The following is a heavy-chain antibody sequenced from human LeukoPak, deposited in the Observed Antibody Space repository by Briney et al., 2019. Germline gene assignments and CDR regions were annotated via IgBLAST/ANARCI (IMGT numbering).Heavy chain of an antibody. CDR1: GFTFSSYG. CDR2: ISYDGSNK. V-gene: IGHV3-30*18. CDR3: AKDLRPEYYFDY. Sequence: GGSLRLSCAASGFTFSSYGMHWVRQAPGKGLEWVAVISYDGSNKYYAVSVKGRFTISRDNSKNTLYLQMNSLRAEDTAVYYCAKDLRPEYYFDYWGQGTLVTVSS. J-gene: IGHJ4*02.